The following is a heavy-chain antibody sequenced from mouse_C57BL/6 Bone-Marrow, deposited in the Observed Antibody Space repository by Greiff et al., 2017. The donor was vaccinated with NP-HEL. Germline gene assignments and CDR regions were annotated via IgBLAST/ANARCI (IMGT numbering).Heavy chain of an antibody. CDR1: GYTFTEYT. V-gene: IGHV1-62-2*01. D-gene: IGHD1-1*01. CDR3: ARHEEDYYGSSYWFAY. J-gene: IGHJ3*01. Sequence: VQVVESGAELVKPGASVKLSCKASGYTFTEYTIHWVKQRSGQGLEWIGWFYPGSGSIKYNEKFKDKATLTADKSSSTVYMELSRSTSEDSAVYFCARHEEDYYGSSYWFAYWGQGTLVTVSA. CDR2: FYPGSGSI.